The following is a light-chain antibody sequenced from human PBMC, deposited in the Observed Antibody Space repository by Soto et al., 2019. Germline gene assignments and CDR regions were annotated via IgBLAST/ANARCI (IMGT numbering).Light chain of an antibody. V-gene: IGKV3-15*01. Sequence: ISMTQSPPTLSVSPGGRVTLSCEASETISADLAWYHHRPGQAPRLLIYAASTRAPGVPARYSGRGSGTDFTLAIANLQPEDFSLYYCQPYHNFPRTFGQGTKLEIK. CDR2: AAS. CDR3: QPYHNFPRT. J-gene: IGKJ2*01. CDR1: ETISAD.